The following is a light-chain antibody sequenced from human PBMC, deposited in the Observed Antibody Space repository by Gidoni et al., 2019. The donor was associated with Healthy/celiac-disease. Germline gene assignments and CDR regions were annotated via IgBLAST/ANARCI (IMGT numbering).Light chain of an antibody. CDR3: QQSYSTPPWA. CDR2: AAS. CDR1: QSISSY. Sequence: DIQMTQSPSSLSASVGDRVTITCRASQSISSYLNWYQQKPGKAPTLLIYAASSLQSGVPSRFSGSGSGKDFTLTISSLQPEDFATYYCQQSYSTPPWAFGQGTKVEIK. J-gene: IGKJ1*01. V-gene: IGKV1-39*01.